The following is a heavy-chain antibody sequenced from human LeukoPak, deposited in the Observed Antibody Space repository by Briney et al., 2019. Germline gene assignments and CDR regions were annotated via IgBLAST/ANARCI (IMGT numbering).Heavy chain of an antibody. CDR3: ARVVKSPDSSGYHDY. D-gene: IGHD3-22*01. CDR1: GGSISSAGYY. J-gene: IGHJ4*02. V-gene: IGHV4-61*08. CDR2: IYYSGST. Sequence: SQTLSLTCTVSGGSISSAGYYWSWIRQHPRKGLEWIGYIYYSGSTNYNPSLKSRVTISVDTSKNQFSLKLSSVTAADTAVYYCARVVKSPDSSGYHDYWGQGTLVTVSS.